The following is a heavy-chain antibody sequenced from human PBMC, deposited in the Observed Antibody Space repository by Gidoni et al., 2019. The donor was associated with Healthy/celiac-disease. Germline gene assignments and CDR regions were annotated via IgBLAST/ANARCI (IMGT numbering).Heavy chain of an antibody. CDR2: IKSKTDGGTT. CDR3: TTGPFRDYYDSSKGY. Sequence: EVQLVESGGGLVKPGGSLRLYWAASGFTFSNAGMSWGRQAPGKGLEWVGRIKSKTDGGTTDYAATVKGRFTISRDDSKNTLYLQMNSLKTEDTAVYYCTTGPFRDYYDSSKGYWGQGTLVTVSS. D-gene: IGHD3-22*01. CDR1: GFTFSNAG. V-gene: IGHV3-15*01. J-gene: IGHJ4*02.